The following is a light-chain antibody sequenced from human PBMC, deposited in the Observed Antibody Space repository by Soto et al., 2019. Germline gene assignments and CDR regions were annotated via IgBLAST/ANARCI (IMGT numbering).Light chain of an antibody. CDR2: KAS. Sequence: DIQMTQSPSTLSASVGDRVTITCRASQSSTSWLAWYQQKPGKAPKLLIYKASSLESGVPSRFSGSGSGTEFTLTISSLQPDDFAVYYCQQYNSYPLTFGGGTKVELK. CDR1: QSSTSW. V-gene: IGKV1-5*03. J-gene: IGKJ4*01. CDR3: QQYNSYPLT.